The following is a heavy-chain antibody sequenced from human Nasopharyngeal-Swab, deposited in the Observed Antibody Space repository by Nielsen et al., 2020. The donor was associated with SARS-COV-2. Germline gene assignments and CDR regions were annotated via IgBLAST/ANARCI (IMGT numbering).Heavy chain of an antibody. J-gene: IGHJ3*02. CDR2: VSSSSSTI. CDR3: ARDIITGTIVGAFDI. V-gene: IGHV3-48*01. D-gene: IGHD1-7*01. Sequence: VRQASGKGLEWVSYVSSSSSTIYYADSVKGRFTISRDNAKNSLYLQMNGLRAEDTAVYYCARDIITGTIVGAFDIWGQGTMVTVSS.